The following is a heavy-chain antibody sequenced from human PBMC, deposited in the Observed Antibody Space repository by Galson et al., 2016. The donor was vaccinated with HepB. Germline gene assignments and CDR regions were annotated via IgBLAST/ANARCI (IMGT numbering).Heavy chain of an antibody. CDR1: GSTFSSYD. D-gene: IGHD2/OR15-2a*01. CDR2: ISSSSSTI. Sequence: SLRLSCAASGSTFSSYDMNWVRQAPGKGLEWVSYISSSSSTIYYADSVRGRFTISRDNAKNSLYLHMNSLRAEDTAVYYCAPSREALSDYWGQGTLVTVSS. V-gene: IGHV3-48*04. J-gene: IGHJ4*02. CDR3: APSREALSDY.